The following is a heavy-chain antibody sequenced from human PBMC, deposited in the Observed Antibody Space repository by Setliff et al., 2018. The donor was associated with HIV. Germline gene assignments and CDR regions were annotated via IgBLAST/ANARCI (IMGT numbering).Heavy chain of an antibody. V-gene: IGHV4-61*02. CDR1: GGSISSGSYY. Sequence: PSETLSLTCTVSGGSISSGSYYWSWIRQPAGKGLEWIGRIYTSGSTNYNPSLKSRVTISVDTSKNQFSLKLSSVTAADTAVYYCARDRTEFVDGGYYPYYFDSWGQGTLVTVSS. CDR2: IYTSGST. CDR3: ARDRTEFVDGGYYPYYFDS. J-gene: IGHJ4*02. D-gene: IGHD3-22*01.